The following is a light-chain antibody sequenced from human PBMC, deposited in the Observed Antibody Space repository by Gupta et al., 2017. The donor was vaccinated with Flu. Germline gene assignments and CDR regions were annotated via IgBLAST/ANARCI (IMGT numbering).Light chain of an antibody. V-gene: IGLV3-25*02. Sequence: SYELTQPPSVSLSPGQTARITCSGDELKRRFSYWSQQKPGQAPALVIYKDNQRPSGIPERFSGSSSGTTVTLTIRGVQTEDEADYYCQSTDASGDWVFGGGTQLTVL. CDR2: KDN. CDR3: QSTDASGDWV. J-gene: IGLJ3*02. CDR1: ELKRRF.